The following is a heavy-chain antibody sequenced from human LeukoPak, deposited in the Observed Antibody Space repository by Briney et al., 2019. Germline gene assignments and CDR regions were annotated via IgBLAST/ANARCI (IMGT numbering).Heavy chain of an antibody. CDR3: AAGIIDAFDI. Sequence: GESLQISCKGAGYSFNSYWIGWVRQLPGKGLEWMGIIYPGDSDTRYSPSFQGQVTISADKSISTAYLQWSSLKASDTAMYYCAAGIIDAFDIWGQGTMVTVSS. J-gene: IGHJ3*02. CDR2: IYPGDSDT. D-gene: IGHD2/OR15-2a*01. CDR1: GYSFNSYW. V-gene: IGHV5-51*01.